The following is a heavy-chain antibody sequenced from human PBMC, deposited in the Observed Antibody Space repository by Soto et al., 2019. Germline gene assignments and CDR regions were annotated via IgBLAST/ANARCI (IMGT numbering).Heavy chain of an antibody. J-gene: IGHJ4*02. V-gene: IGHV1-8*01. CDR2: MNPNTGNS. CDR3: ARRAETNGWNGFGADKYYFDF. D-gene: IGHD1-1*01. Sequence: GASVKVSCKASGYTFTSYDIYWVRQATGQGLEWMGWMNPNTGNSGYAQKFQGRVTMTSDTSISTAHMELSSLRSEDTAVYYCARRAETNGWNGFGADKYYFDFWGQGTLFTVSS. CDR1: GYTFTSYD.